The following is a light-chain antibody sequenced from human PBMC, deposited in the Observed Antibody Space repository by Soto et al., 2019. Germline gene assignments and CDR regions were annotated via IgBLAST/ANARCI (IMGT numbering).Light chain of an antibody. CDR3: SSYTSTSTPWV. CDR1: SSDVGTYNY. Sequence: QSALTQPRSVSGPPGQSVSISCSGTSSDVGTYNYVSWYQQHPGKAPKLMIYDVSKRPSGVPDRFSGSKSGNTASLTISGLQPEDEGDYYCSSYTSTSTPWVFGGGTKVTVL. V-gene: IGLV2-11*01. CDR2: DVS. J-gene: IGLJ3*02.